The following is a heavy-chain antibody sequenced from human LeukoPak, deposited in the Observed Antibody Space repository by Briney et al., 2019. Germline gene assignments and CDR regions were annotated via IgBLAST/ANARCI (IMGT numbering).Heavy chain of an antibody. CDR3: ATQGWLQSEYYFDH. Sequence: TSQTLSLTCTVSGGSISSGGYYWSWIRQHPGKGLEWIGEIYHRGDTIYNPSLKSRVTISVDKSKNQFSLKLSFVTAADTAIYYCATQGWLQSEYYFDHWGQGTLVTVSS. V-gene: IGHV4-31*09. CDR1: GGSISSGGYY. J-gene: IGHJ4*02. CDR2: IYHRGDT. D-gene: IGHD5-24*01.